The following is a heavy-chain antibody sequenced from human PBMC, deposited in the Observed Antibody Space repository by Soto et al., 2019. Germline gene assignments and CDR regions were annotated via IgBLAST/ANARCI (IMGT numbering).Heavy chain of an antibody. J-gene: IGHJ3*02. D-gene: IGHD1-1*01. CDR3: ARERGERVDAFDI. V-gene: IGHV3-30-3*01. Sequence: QVQLVESGGGVVQPGRSLRLSCAASGFTFSSYAMHWVRQAPGKGLEWVAVKSYDGSNKYYADAVKGRFTISRDNSKNTLYLQMNSLRAEDTAVYYCARERGERVDAFDIWGQGTMVTVSS. CDR2: KSYDGSNK. CDR1: GFTFSSYA.